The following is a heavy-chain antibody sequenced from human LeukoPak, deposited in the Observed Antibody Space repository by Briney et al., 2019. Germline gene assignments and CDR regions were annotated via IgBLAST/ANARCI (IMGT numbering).Heavy chain of an antibody. CDR1: GFTFSSYG. Sequence: GGSLRLSCAASGFTFSSYGMRWVRQAPGKGLEWVAVIWYDGSNKYYADSVKGRFTISRDNSKNTLYLQMNSLRAEDTAVYSCARDPVETTMLNFDSWGQGTLVTVSS. D-gene: IGHD5-18*01. CDR2: IWYDGSNK. CDR3: ARDPVETTMLNFDS. J-gene: IGHJ4*02. V-gene: IGHV3-33*01.